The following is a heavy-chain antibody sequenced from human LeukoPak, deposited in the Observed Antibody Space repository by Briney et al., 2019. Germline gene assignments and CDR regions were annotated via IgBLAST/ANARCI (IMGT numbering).Heavy chain of an antibody. V-gene: IGHV3-23*01. CDR3: AKDSPDIVVVPAGLNY. Sequence: PGGSLRLSCAASGFTFTSYAMTWVRQAPGKGLEWVSAISGSGGSPYYADSVKGRFTISRDNSKNTLYLQMNSLRAEDTAVYYCAKDSPDIVVVPAGLNYWGQGTLVTVSS. D-gene: IGHD2-2*01. CDR2: ISGSGGSP. J-gene: IGHJ4*02. CDR1: GFTFTSYA.